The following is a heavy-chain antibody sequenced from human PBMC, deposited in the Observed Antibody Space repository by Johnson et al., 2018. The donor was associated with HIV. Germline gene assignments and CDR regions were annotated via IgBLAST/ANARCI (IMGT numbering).Heavy chain of an antibody. CDR3: AKDRRQSSWELLDDAFDI. D-gene: IGHD1-26*01. V-gene: IGHV3-33*06. CDR1: GFTFSSYG. Sequence: QVQLVESGGGVVQPGRSLRLSCAASGFTFSSYGMHWVRQAPGKGLEWVAVIWYDGNNKYYADSVQGRFTISRDNSKNTLYLQMNSLRAEDTAVYYCAKDRRQSSWELLDDAFDIWGQGTMVTVSS. CDR2: IWYDGNNK. J-gene: IGHJ3*02.